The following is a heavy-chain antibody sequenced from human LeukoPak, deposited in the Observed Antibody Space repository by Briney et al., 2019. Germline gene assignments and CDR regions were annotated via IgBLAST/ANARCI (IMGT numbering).Heavy chain of an antibody. D-gene: IGHD3-22*01. V-gene: IGHV3-30*03. J-gene: IGHJ4*02. CDR1: GFTFSDYY. CDR3: ARGKITMIEDY. Sequence: GGSLRLSCAASGFTFSDYYMSWIRQAPGKGLEWVAVISYDGSNKYYADSVKGRFTISRDNSKNTLYLQMNSLRAEDTAVYYCARGKITMIEDYWGQGTLVTVSS. CDR2: ISYDGSNK.